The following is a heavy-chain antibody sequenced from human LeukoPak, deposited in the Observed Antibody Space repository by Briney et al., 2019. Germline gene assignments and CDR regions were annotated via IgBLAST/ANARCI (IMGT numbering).Heavy chain of an antibody. CDR1: GGSISSYY. D-gene: IGHD1-26*01. CDR2: IYDSGST. CDR3: ARDIGSYSNDI. Sequence: PSETVSLTCTVSGGSISSYYWSWIRQPPGKGLEWIGYIYDSGSTNYNPSLKSRVTISVDTSKNQFSLKLSSVTAADTAVYYCARDIGSYSNDIWGQGTMVTVSS. V-gene: IGHV4-59*01. J-gene: IGHJ3*02.